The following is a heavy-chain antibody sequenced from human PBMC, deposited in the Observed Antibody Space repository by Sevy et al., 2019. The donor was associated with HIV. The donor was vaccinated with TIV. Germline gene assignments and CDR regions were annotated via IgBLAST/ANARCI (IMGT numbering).Heavy chain of an antibody. D-gene: IGHD2-2*01. J-gene: IGHJ6*02. CDR3: ARDRGFSSTSEYGMDV. V-gene: IGHV1-69*13. CDR1: GGTFSKYA. Sequence: ASVKVSCKASGGTFSKYAITWVRQAPGQGLEWMGGIIPIFGTANYAQKFQGRVTITADESTSTAYMELSSLRSEDTAVYYCARDRGFSSTSEYGMDVWGQGTAVTVSS. CDR2: IIPIFGTA.